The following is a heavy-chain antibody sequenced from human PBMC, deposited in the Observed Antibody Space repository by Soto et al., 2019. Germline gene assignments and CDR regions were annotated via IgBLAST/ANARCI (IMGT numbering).Heavy chain of an antibody. J-gene: IGHJ6*02. V-gene: IGHV3-53*01. CDR2: IYSGGST. Sequence: GGSLRLSCAASGFTVSSNYMSWVRQAPGKGLEWVSVIYSGGSTYYADSVKGRFTISRDNSKNTLYLQMNSLRAEDTAVYYCARVLPEYDFWSGYSPTLQFHQERSSLIYYYYGMDVWGQGTTVTVSS. CDR1: GFTVSSNY. CDR3: ARVLPEYDFWSGYSPTLQFHQERSSLIYYYYGMDV. D-gene: IGHD3-3*01.